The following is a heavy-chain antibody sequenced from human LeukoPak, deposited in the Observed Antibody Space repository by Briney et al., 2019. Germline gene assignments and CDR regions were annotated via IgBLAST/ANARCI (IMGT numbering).Heavy chain of an antibody. V-gene: IGHV4-38-2*02. J-gene: IGHJ4*02. CDR2: VYHSGKA. CDR3: ARVWWSDYPPYYFDY. D-gene: IGHD3-16*01. Sequence: SETLSLTCTVSGFSISNGYYWGWIRQPPGKGLEWIGTVYHSGKAYYNPSLNSRVTISVGTSKKDFSLKLSSVTAADTAVYYCARVWWSDYPPYYFDYWGQGTLVTVSS. CDR1: GFSISNGYY.